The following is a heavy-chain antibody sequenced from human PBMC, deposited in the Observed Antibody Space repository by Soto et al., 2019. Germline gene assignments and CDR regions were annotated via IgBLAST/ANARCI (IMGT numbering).Heavy chain of an antibody. D-gene: IGHD3-3*01. V-gene: IGHV3-7*03. J-gene: IGHJ4*02. CDR2: IKRDGSEK. Sequence: LRLSCAASGFTFAKNWMSWVRQAPGKGLEWVANIKRDGSEKYYVDSVKGRSTISRDNAKNTLYLQMNSLRADDTAVYYCASLEWESAGYADYWGQGTLVTVSS. CDR3: ASLEWESAGYADY. CDR1: GFTFAKNW.